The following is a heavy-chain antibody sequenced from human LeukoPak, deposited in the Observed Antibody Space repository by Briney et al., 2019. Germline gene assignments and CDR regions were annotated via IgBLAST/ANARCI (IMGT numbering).Heavy chain of an antibody. Sequence: GGSLRLSCAASVFTFSTYGFHWVRQAPGKGLEWVAFIPSDGSDNYYANSVKGRFTISRDNSKNTLYLQKNSLRSEDTAVYYCAKGLGDYDDFRLGYWGQGTLVTVSS. CDR3: AKGLGDYDDFRLGY. V-gene: IGHV3-30*02. CDR1: VFTFSTYG. CDR2: IPSDGSDN. D-gene: IGHD4-17*01. J-gene: IGHJ4*02.